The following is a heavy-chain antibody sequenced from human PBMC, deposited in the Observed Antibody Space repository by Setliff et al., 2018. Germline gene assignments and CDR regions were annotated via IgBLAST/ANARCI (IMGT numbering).Heavy chain of an antibody. CDR1: GHIFNSYG. CDR3: SRLVRFCTRIVCQRLSGDDY. CDR2: ISPHNGNT. J-gene: IGHJ4*02. V-gene: IGHV1-18*01. Sequence: ASVKVSCKASGHIFNSYGVSWVRQAPGQGLEWVGWISPHNGNTYYAPKFQGTVLMTADTSTTTAYLELRSLRSDDTAVYYCSRLVRFCTRIVCQRLSGDDYWGQGTLVTVSS. D-gene: IGHD3-10*01.